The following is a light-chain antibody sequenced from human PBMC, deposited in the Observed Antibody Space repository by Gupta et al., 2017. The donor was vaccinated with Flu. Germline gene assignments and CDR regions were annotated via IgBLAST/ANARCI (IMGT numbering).Light chain of an antibody. CDR3: QQRSNCPIT. J-gene: IGKJ4*01. CDR1: QSISSY. CDR2: DAS. V-gene: IGKV3-11*01. Sequence: PATLFLSPGERATLSCRASQSISSYLDWYQQKPGQAPTLIIYDASNRANGIPARFSGSGSGTDFTLTISSLEPEDFAVYYCQQRSNCPITFGRGTKVDIK.